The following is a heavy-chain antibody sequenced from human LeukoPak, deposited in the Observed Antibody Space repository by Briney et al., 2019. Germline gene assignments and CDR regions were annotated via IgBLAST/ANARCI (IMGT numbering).Heavy chain of an antibody. J-gene: IGHJ3*02. Sequence: GGSLRLSCAASGFTFSDHYMDWVRQAPEKGLEWVGRTRNKANSYTTEYAASVKGRFTISRDDSKNSLYLQMNSLKTEDTAVYYCASYSGIKDAFDIWGQGTMVTVSS. CDR2: TRNKANSYTT. CDR1: GFTFSDHY. V-gene: IGHV3-72*01. CDR3: ASYSGIKDAFDI. D-gene: IGHD1-26*01.